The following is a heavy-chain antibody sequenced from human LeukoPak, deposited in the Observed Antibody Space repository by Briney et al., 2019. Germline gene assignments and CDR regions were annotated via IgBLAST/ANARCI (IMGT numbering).Heavy chain of an antibody. D-gene: IGHD6-13*01. Sequence: GGSLRLSCAASGFTFSSYAMSWVRQAPGKGLEWASAISGSGGDTYYADSVKGRFTISRDNSKNTLYLQMNSLRVEDTAVYYCAKDKAGSTAYFFDYWGQGTLVTVSS. J-gene: IGHJ4*02. CDR2: ISGSGGDT. CDR1: GFTFSSYA. CDR3: AKDKAGSTAYFFDY. V-gene: IGHV3-23*01.